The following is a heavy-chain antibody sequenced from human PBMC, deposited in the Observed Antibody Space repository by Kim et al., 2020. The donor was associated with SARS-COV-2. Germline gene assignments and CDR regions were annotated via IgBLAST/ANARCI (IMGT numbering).Heavy chain of an antibody. CDR1: GFTFSSYG. CDR2: ISYDGSNK. J-gene: IGHJ4*02. D-gene: IGHD3-10*01. CDR3: ARDYYGSGIHGAPHD. V-gene: IGHV3-33*05. Sequence: GGSLRLSCAASGFTFSSYGMHWVRQAPGKGLEWVAVISYDGSNKYYADSVKGRFTISRDNSKNTLYLQMNSLRAEDTAVYYCARDYYGSGIHGAPHDWGQGTLVTVSS.